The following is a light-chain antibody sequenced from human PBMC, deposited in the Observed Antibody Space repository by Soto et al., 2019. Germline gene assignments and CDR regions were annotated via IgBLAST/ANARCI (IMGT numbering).Light chain of an antibody. J-gene: IGKJ5*01. CDR3: QHYGSSPVT. CDR2: DAA. V-gene: IGKV3-20*01. Sequence: EIVLTQSPGTLSLSPLEIATLSFMASQSVSSCFAGYHQKPGQAPRRLIYDAANRAASGTPEWCGGRGAGTVTPPISSRLEAEDVAFYCRQHYGSSPVTFGQGTRLEI. CDR1: QSVSSC.